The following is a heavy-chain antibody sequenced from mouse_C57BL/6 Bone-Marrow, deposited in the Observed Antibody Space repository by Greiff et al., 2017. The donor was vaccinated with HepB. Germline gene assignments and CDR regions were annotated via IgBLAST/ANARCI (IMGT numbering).Heavy chain of an antibody. CDR3: ARPVYDHYFDY. Sequence: EVKLMESGGGLVKPGGSLKLSCAASGFTFSDYGMHWVRQAPEKGLEWVAYISSGSSTIYYADTVKGRFTISRDNAKNTLFLQMTSLRSEDTAMYYCARPVYDHYFDYWGQGTTLTVSS. J-gene: IGHJ2*01. V-gene: IGHV5-17*01. CDR2: ISSGSSTI. CDR1: GFTFSDYG. D-gene: IGHD2-3*01.